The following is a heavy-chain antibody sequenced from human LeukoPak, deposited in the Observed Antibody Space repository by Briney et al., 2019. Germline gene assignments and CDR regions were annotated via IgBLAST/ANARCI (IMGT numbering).Heavy chain of an antibody. CDR3: AKNRRLYYYGSGSPNYYYYYYYMDV. D-gene: IGHD3-10*01. J-gene: IGHJ6*03. CDR2: ISYGGSNK. V-gene: IGHV3-30*04. Sequence: GGSLRLSCAASGFTFSSYAMHWVRQAPGKGLEWVAVISYGGSNKYYADSVKGRFTISRDNSKNTLYLQMNSLRAEDTAVYYCAKNRRLYYYGSGSPNYYYYYYYMDVWGKGTTVTISS. CDR1: GFTFSSYA.